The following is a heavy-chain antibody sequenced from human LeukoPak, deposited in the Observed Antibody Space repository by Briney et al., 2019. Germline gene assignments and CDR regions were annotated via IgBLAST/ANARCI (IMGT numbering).Heavy chain of an antibody. J-gene: IGHJ3*02. V-gene: IGHV3-11*04. CDR1: GFTFSDYY. CDR3: AKASGVPWADYAFDI. Sequence: PGGSLRLSCAASGFTFSDYYMSWIRQAPGKGLEWVSYISSSGFTIYYADSVKGRFTISRDNAKNSLYLQMNSLRAEDTAVYYCAKASGVPWADYAFDIWGQGTMVTVSS. D-gene: IGHD3-10*01. CDR2: ISSSGFTI.